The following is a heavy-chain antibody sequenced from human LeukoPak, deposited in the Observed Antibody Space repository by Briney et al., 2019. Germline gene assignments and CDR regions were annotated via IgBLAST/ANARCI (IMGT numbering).Heavy chain of an antibody. CDR2: IYPGDSDT. Sequence: GESLKIPCKASGYSFSHYWIGWVRQIPGKGLEWMGVIYPGDSDTRYSPSFQGQVTISADKSISTAYLQWRSVKASDTAIYYCARVFGSGSYWTSSFDYWGRGTLVTVS. D-gene: IGHD3-10*01. CDR1: GYSFSHYW. J-gene: IGHJ4*02. V-gene: IGHV5-51*01. CDR3: ARVFGSGSYWTSSFDY.